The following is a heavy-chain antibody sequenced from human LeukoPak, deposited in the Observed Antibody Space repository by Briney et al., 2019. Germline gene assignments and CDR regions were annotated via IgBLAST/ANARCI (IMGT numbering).Heavy chain of an antibody. V-gene: IGHV5-51*01. CDR3: AGAWNFDY. D-gene: IGHD1-1*01. CDR2: INPSDSDT. CDR1: GYSFTTYW. J-gene: IGHJ4*02. Sequence: PGESLKISCQGSGYSFTTYWIGWVRQIPGKGLEWMGIINPSDSDTRYSPSFQGQVTISADKSISTAYLQWSSLKASDSGMYYCAGAWNFDYWGQGTLLTVSS.